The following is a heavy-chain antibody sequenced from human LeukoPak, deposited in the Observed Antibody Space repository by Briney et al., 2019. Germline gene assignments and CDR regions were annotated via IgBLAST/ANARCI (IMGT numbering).Heavy chain of an antibody. CDR1: GGTFSSYA. Sequence: VASVKVSCMASGGTFSSYAISWVRQAPGQGLEWMGGIIPIFGTANYAQKFQGRVTITADESTSTAYMELSSLRSEDTAVYYCARGVYGSSGFSFDYWGQGTLVTVSS. CDR2: IIPIFGTA. V-gene: IGHV1-69*13. D-gene: IGHD6-19*01. J-gene: IGHJ4*02. CDR3: ARGVYGSSGFSFDY.